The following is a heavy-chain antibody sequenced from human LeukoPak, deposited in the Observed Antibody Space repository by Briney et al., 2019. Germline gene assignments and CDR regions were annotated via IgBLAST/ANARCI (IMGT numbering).Heavy chain of an antibody. CDR1: GFSFSSYW. CDR2: IKQDGSEK. J-gene: IGHJ3*02. Sequence: GESLRLSCAASGFSFSSYWMSWVRQAPGKGLEWVANIKQDGSEKYYVDSVKGRFTISRDNAKNSLSLQMNSLRAEDTAVYYCARDWAAAGTWASAAFDIWGQGTMVTVSS. D-gene: IGHD6-13*01. CDR3: ARDWAAAGTWASAAFDI. V-gene: IGHV3-7*01.